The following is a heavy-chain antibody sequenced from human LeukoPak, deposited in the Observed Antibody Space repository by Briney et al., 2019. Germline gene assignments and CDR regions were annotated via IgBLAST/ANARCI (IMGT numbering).Heavy chain of an antibody. V-gene: IGHV3-23*01. Sequence: GGSLRLSCAASGFTFSSYAMSWVRQAPGKGLEWVSAISGSGGSTYYADSVKGRFTISRDNSKNTLYLQMNSLRAEDTAVYYCAKGGKDIVVVPVTLSPDYWGPGTLVTVSS. CDR3: AKGGKDIVVVPVTLSPDY. D-gene: IGHD2-2*01. CDR1: GFTFSSYA. CDR2: ISGSGGST. J-gene: IGHJ4*02.